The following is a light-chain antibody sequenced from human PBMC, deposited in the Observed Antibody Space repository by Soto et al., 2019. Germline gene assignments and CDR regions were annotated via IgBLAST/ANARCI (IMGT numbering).Light chain of an antibody. V-gene: IGKV3-20*01. CDR1: QSVTSSD. J-gene: IGKJ1*01. Sequence: EVVLMQSPGTLSLSPGERATLSCRSSQSVTSSDLAWYQQKPGQAPRLLLYSASSRASGIPDRFSGSGSGTDFTLTISRLEPEDFAVYYCHQYGNSQSFGQGTKVEI. CDR3: HQYGNSQS. CDR2: SAS.